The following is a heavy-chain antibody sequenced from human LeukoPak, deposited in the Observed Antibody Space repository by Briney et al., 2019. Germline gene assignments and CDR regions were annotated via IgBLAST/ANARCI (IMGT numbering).Heavy chain of an antibody. V-gene: IGHV4-59*01. CDR2: IYYSGST. CDR3: ARADIVVVPAAPRYYYYYHMDV. Sequence: SETLSLTCTVSGGSISSYYWSWIRQPPGKGLEWIGYIYYSGSTNYNPSLKSRVTISVDTSKNQFSLKLSSVTAADTAVYYCARADIVVVPAAPRYYYYYHMDVWGKGTTVTVSS. CDR1: GGSISSYY. J-gene: IGHJ6*03. D-gene: IGHD2-2*01.